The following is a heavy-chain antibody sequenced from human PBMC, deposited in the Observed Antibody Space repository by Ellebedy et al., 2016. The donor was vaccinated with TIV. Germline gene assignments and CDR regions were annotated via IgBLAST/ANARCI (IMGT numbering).Heavy chain of an antibody. V-gene: IGHV4-30-2*01. J-gene: IGHJ5*02. D-gene: IGHD3-3*01. Sequence: SETLSLXCAVSGGSISSGGYSWSWIRQPPGKGLEWIGYIYHSGSTYYNPSLKSRVTISVDRSKNQFSLKLSSVTAADTAVYYCAGFWRNRWFDPWGQGTLVTVSS. CDR1: GGSISSGGYS. CDR2: IYHSGST. CDR3: AGFWRNRWFDP.